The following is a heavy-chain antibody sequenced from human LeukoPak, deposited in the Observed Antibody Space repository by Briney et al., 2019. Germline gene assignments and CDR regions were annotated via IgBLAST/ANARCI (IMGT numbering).Heavy chain of an antibody. Sequence: ASVKVSCKASGYTFTGYYTHWVRQAPGQGLEWMGWINPNSGGTNYAQKFQGRVTMTRDTSISTAYMELSRLRSDDTAVYYCARGRELMVYAIDWFDPWGQGTLVTVSS. CDR2: INPNSGGT. CDR1: GYTFTGYY. V-gene: IGHV1-2*02. D-gene: IGHD2-8*01. J-gene: IGHJ5*02. CDR3: ARGRELMVYAIDWFDP.